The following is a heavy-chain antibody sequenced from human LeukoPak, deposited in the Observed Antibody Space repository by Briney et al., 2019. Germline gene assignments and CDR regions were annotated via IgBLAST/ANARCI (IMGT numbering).Heavy chain of an antibody. CDR1: GYSISSDYY. CDR3: AREVHDYSNYGGYYYYYMDV. D-gene: IGHD4-11*01. CDR2: IDHSGST. V-gene: IGHV4-38-2*02. J-gene: IGHJ6*03. Sequence: SETLSLTCTVSGYSISSDYYWGWIRQPPGKGLEWTGSIDHSGSTYYNPSLKSRITISVDTSKNQFSLKLSSVTAADTAVYYCAREVHDYSNYGGYYYYYMDVWGKGTTVTVSS.